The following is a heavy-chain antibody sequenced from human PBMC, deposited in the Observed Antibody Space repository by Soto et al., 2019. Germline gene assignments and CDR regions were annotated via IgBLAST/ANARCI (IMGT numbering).Heavy chain of an antibody. CDR3: ARDVENRAAAGTGTFDY. CDR1: GYTFTGYY. Sequence: GASVKVSCKASGYTFTGYYMHWVRQAPGQGLEWMGWINPNSGGTNYAQKFQGRVTMTRDTSISTAYMELSSLRSEDTAVYYCARDVENRAAAGTGTFDYWGQGTLVTVSS. CDR2: INPNSGGT. D-gene: IGHD6-13*01. J-gene: IGHJ4*02. V-gene: IGHV1-2*02.